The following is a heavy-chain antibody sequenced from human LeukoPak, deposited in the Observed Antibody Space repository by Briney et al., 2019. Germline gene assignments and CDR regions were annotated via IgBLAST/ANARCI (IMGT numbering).Heavy chain of an antibody. CDR1: GFTFSSYA. V-gene: IGHV3-30-3*01. Sequence: HPGGSLRLSCAASGFTFSSYAMHWVRQAPGKGLEWVAVISYDGSNKYYADSVKGRFTISRDNSKNTLYLQMNSLRAEDTAVYYCARDLSPYGDYTWSVAEPHFDYWGQGTLVTVSS. J-gene: IGHJ4*02. CDR3: ARDLSPYGDYTWSVAEPHFDY. D-gene: IGHD4-17*01. CDR2: ISYDGSNK.